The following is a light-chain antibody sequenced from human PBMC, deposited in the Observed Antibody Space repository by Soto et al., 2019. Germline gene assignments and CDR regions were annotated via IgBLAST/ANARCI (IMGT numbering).Light chain of an antibody. CDR2: EVS. V-gene: IGLV2-14*01. CDR1: SSDVGGYNY. J-gene: IGLJ1*01. CDR3: NSRGTGLTYV. Sequence: ALTQPASVSGSPGQSITISCTGTSSDVGGYNYVSWYQQYPGKVPKLMIYEVSNRPAGVSNRFSGSKSGNTASLTISGLQAEDEADYYCNSRGTGLTYVFGTGTKVTVL.